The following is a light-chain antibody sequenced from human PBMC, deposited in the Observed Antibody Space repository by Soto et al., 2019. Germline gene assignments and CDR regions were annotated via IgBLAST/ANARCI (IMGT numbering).Light chain of an antibody. J-gene: IGKJ1*01. V-gene: IGKV1-5*03. CDR3: QQYNSYWT. CDR1: QSISSW. CDR2: EAS. Sequence: DIQMTQSPSTLSASVGDRVTITCRASQSISSWLAWYQQKPGKAPKLLIYEASSLDTGVPSRFSGSGSGTEFTLTISSLQPDDFATYYCQQYNSYWTFGQGTKVDIK.